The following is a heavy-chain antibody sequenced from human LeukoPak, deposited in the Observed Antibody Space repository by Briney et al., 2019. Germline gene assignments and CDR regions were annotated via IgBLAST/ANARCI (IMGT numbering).Heavy chain of an antibody. D-gene: IGHD2-15*01. Sequence: GGSLRLSCATSGFTFSSYAMSWVRQAPGKGLEWVSVISGSGDTTYYEDSVKGRFTISRDNSKNTLYLQMNSLRADDTAVYYCARYCSGGSCFLNYYGMDVWGQGTTVTVSS. J-gene: IGHJ6*02. CDR1: GFTFSSYA. CDR3: ARYCSGGSCFLNYYGMDV. CDR2: ISGSGDTT. V-gene: IGHV3-23*01.